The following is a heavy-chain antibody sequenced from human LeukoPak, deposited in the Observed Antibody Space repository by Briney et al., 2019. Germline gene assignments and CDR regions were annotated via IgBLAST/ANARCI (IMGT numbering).Heavy chain of an antibody. Sequence: GGSLRLSCAASGFTFSSYWMNWASQAPGRGLEWVASINHNGNVNYYVDSVKGRFTISRDNAKNSLYLQMSNLRAEDAAVYFCARGGGLDVWGQGATVTVSS. J-gene: IGHJ6*02. CDR3: ARGGGLDV. CDR1: GFTFSSYW. V-gene: IGHV3-7*03. CDR2: INHNGNVN. D-gene: IGHD3-16*01.